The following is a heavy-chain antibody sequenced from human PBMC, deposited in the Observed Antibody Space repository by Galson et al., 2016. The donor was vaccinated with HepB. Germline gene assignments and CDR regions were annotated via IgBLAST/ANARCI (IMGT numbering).Heavy chain of an antibody. J-gene: IGHJ4*02. V-gene: IGHV3-21*06. Sequence: SLRLSCAASGFSLSSFSMNWVRQAPGKGLEWVSSITSRSSHMFCADSVRGRFTVSRDKVRNSLSLQLNSLRAADTAVYFCAKSSKTGGIDYWGRGTLVTVSS. CDR1: GFSLSSFS. D-gene: IGHD2-8*02. CDR3: AKSSKTGGIDY. CDR2: ITSRSSHM.